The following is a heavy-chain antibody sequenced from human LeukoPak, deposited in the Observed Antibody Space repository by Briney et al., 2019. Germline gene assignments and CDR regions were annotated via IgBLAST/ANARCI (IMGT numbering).Heavy chain of an antibody. Sequence: SETLSLTCTVSGGSISSYYWSWIRQPPGKGLEWIGYIYYSGSTNYNPSLKSRVTISVDTSKNQFSLKVSSVTAADTAVYYCARDSRGAVAGINYWGQGTLVTVSS. CDR1: GGSISSYY. V-gene: IGHV4-59*01. D-gene: IGHD6-19*01. CDR3: ARDSRGAVAGINY. CDR2: IYYSGST. J-gene: IGHJ4*02.